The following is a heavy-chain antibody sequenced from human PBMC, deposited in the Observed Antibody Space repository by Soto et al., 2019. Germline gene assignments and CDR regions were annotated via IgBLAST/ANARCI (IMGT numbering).Heavy chain of an antibody. Sequence: XGSLRLSCSASGFTVTAHYVAWVRQAPGRGLEWVSLIYSGGGKYYADSVKGRFTISRDTSEKTFYLQMNSLRSEDTAVYYCARSDPAYAYGLNVWGQGTTVTVSS. CDR3: ARSDPAYAYGLNV. V-gene: IGHV3-53*01. J-gene: IGHJ6*02. CDR1: GFTVTAHY. CDR2: IYSGGGK. D-gene: IGHD3-10*01.